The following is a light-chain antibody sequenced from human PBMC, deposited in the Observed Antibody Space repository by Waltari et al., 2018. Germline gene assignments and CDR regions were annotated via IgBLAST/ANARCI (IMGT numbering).Light chain of an antibody. Sequence: DIQMTQSPSTLSASVGDRVTISCRASESISSWLAWYQQRPGKAPRLLIYKASRLESGVPSRFSGSGSGTEFTLTITSLQPDDFATYYCQQYDTFSATIGPGTTVEI. J-gene: IGKJ1*01. CDR2: KAS. V-gene: IGKV1-5*03. CDR1: ESISSW. CDR3: QQYDTFSAT.